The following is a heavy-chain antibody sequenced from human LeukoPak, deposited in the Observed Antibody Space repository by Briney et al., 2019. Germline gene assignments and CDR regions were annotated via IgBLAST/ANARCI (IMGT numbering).Heavy chain of an antibody. J-gene: IGHJ4*02. Sequence: GGSLRLSCAASGFTFSSYWMHWVRQAPGKGLVWVSRINSDGSSTSYADSVEGRFTISRDNAKNTLYLQMNSLRAEDTAAYYCARGYYYDSSGFDYWGQGTLVTVSS. D-gene: IGHD3-22*01. CDR1: GFTFSSYW. CDR3: ARGYYYDSSGFDY. CDR2: INSDGSST. V-gene: IGHV3-74*01.